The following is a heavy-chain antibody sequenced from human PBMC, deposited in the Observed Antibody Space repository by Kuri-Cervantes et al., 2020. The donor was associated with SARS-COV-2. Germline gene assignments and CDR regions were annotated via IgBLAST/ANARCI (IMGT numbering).Heavy chain of an antibody. D-gene: IGHD6-6*01. V-gene: IGHV3-7*05. CDR2: IKQDGSEK. J-gene: IGHJ6*02. CDR1: GFTFSSYW. CDR3: ARDRRVQLGRVYYGMDV. Sequence: GESLKISCAASGFTFSSYWMSWVRQAPGKGLEWVANIKQDGSEKYYVDSVKGRFTISRDNAKSSLYLQMNSLRAEDTAVYYCARDRRVQLGRVYYGMDVWGQGTTVTVSS.